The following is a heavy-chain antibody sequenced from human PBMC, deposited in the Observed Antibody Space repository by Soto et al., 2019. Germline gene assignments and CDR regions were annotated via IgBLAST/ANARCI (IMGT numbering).Heavy chain of an antibody. CDR2: VFPGDSDT. CDR3: ARHDRSRYTSGDHAFDI. CDR1: GYSFSTYW. J-gene: IGHJ3*02. Sequence: GESLKISCKGSGYSFSTYWIGWVRQMPGKGLEWMGIVFPGDSDTIYSPSFQGQVTISADRSINTAYLQWSSLKASDTAMYYCARHDRSRYTSGDHAFDIWGQGTMVTVSS. V-gene: IGHV5-51*01. D-gene: IGHD5-18*01.